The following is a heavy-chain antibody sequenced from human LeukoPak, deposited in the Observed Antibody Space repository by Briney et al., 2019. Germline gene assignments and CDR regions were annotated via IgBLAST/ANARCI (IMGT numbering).Heavy chain of an antibody. CDR3: ASGSSSWFD. D-gene: IGHD6-13*01. V-gene: IGHV3-21*01. CDR2: ISSSSSYI. Sequence: GRSLRLSCAASGFTFSNYAMHWVRQAPGKGLEWVSSISSSSSYIYYADSVKGRFTISRDNAKNSLYLQMNSLRAEDTAVYYCASGSSSWFDWGQGTLVTVSS. CDR1: GFTFSNYA. J-gene: IGHJ4*02.